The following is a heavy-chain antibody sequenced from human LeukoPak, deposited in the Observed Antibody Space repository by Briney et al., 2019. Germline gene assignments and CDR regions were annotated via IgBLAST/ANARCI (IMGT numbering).Heavy chain of an antibody. Sequence: GGSLRLSCAASGFTFSSSAMSWVRQAPGKGLEWVSAIGGSGVTTYYTDSVKGRFTIPRDISRNMLFLQMSSLRAEDTAVYYCAKRGINSYDYWGQGTLVTVSS. J-gene: IGHJ4*02. V-gene: IGHV3-23*01. CDR3: AKRGINSYDY. D-gene: IGHD6-13*01. CDR2: IGGSGVTT. CDR1: GFTFSSSA.